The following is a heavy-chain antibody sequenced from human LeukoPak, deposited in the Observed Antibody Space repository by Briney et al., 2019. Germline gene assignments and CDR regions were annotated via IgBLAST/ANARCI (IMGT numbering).Heavy chain of an antibody. V-gene: IGHV3-11*06. CDR2: ISSSSYT. CDR3: ARVRRVSVAGETPDY. CDR1: GFTFSDYY. Sequence: GGSLILSCAASGFTFSDYYMSWIRQAPGKGLEWVSYISSSSYTNYADSVKGRFTISRDNAKNSLYLQMNSLRAEDTAVYYCARVRRVSVAGETPDYWGQGTLVTVSS. D-gene: IGHD6-19*01. J-gene: IGHJ4*02.